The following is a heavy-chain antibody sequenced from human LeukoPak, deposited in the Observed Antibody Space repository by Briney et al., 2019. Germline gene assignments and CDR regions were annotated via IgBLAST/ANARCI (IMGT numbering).Heavy chain of an antibody. CDR3: TRVGYIDEGIDY. CDR1: GFPFSSYW. Sequence: GGSLRLSCVASGFPFSSYWMTWVRQAPGKGLEWVANIKQDGSKKSYVDSVKGRLTISRDNAKNSLYLQMNSLRAEDTAIYYCTRVGYIDEGIDYWGQGTLVTVSP. CDR2: IKQDGSKK. V-gene: IGHV3-7*04. D-gene: IGHD5-24*01. J-gene: IGHJ4*02.